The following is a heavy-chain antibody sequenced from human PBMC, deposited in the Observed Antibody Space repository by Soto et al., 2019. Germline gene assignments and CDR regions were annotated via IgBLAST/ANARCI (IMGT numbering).Heavy chain of an antibody. V-gene: IGHV3-15*01. CDR2: IKSKTDGGTT. CDR3: TSTPLRGYKDY. D-gene: IGHD5-12*01. CDR1: GFTFSNAW. Sequence: EVQLVESGGGLVKPGGSLRLSCAASGFTFSNAWMSWVRQAPGKGLEWVGRIKSKTDGGTTDYAAPVKGRFTISRDDSKNTLYLQMKSLKTEDTAVYYCTSTPLRGYKDYWGQGTLVTVSS. J-gene: IGHJ4*02.